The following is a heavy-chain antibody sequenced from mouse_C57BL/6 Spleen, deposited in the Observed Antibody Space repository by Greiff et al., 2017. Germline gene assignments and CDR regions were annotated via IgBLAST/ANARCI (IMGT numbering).Heavy chain of an antibody. D-gene: IGHD3-2*02. CDR1: GYTFTDYY. CDR3: ARRAQAHYARDY. V-gene: IGHV1-76*01. Sequence: QVQLKESGAELVRPGASVKLSCKASGYTFTDYYINWVKQRPGQGLEWIARIYPGSGNTYYNEKFKGKATLTAEKSSSTAYMQLSSLTSEDSAVYFCARRAQAHYARDYWGQGTSVTVSS. J-gene: IGHJ4*01. CDR2: IYPGSGNT.